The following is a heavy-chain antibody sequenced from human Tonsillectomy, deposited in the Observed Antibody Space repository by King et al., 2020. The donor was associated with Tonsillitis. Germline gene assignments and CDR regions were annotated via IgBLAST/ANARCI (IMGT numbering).Heavy chain of an antibody. V-gene: IGHV3-30*03. D-gene: IGHD3-22*01. CDR3: LSNYYDSSGYPLDY. CDR2: ISYDGSNK. Sequence: VQLVESGGGVVRPGRSLRISCAASGFTFSGYGMHWVRQAPGKGLEWVAVISYDGSNKYYADSVKGRFTISRDNSKNTLYLQMNSLRAEDTAVYYCLSNYYDSSGYPLDYWGQGTLVTVSS. J-gene: IGHJ4*02. CDR1: GFTFSGYG.